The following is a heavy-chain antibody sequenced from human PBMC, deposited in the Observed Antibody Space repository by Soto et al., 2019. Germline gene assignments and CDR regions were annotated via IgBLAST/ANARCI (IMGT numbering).Heavy chain of an antibody. J-gene: IGHJ4*02. Sequence: GGSLRLSCAASGFTFSSYGMHWVRQAPGKGLEWVAVIWYDGSNKYYADSVKGRFTISRDNSKNTLYLQMNSLRAEDTAVYYCAREHTSGWYYFDYWGQGTLVTVSS. CDR3: AREHTSGWYYFDY. CDR2: IWYDGSNK. V-gene: IGHV3-33*01. D-gene: IGHD6-19*01. CDR1: GFTFSSYG.